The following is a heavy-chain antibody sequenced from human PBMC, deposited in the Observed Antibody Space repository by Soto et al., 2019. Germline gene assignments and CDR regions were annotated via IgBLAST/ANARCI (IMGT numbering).Heavy chain of an antibody. D-gene: IGHD6-19*01. V-gene: IGHV1-69*13. CDR2: IIPIFGTA. Sequence: SVKVYCKASGGTFSSYAISWVRQAPGQGLEWMGGIIPIFGTANYAQKFQGRVTITADESTSTAYMELSSLRSEDTAVYYCARELSIAVAGTDYYYYGMDVWGQGTTVTVSS. CDR1: GGTFSSYA. J-gene: IGHJ6*02. CDR3: ARELSIAVAGTDYYYYGMDV.